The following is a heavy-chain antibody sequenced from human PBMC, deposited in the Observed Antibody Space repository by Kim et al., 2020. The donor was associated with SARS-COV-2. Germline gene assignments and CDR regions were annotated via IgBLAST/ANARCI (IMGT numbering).Heavy chain of an antibody. CDR2: IYHSGST. CDR3: ARGTVTGYKFDY. Sequence: SETLSLTCAVSGGSISSGGYSWSWIRQPPGKGLEWIGYIYHSGSTYYNPSLKSRVTISVDRSKNQFSLKLSSVTAADTAVYYCARGTVTGYKFDYWGQGTLVTVSS. CDR1: GGSISSGGYS. D-gene: IGHD4-17*01. V-gene: IGHV4-30-2*01. J-gene: IGHJ4*02.